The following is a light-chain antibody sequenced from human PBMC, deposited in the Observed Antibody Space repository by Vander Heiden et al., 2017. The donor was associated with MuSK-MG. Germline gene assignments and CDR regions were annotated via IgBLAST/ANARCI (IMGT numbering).Light chain of an antibody. CDR1: QSVSRN. J-gene: IGKJ2*01. CDR2: GAS. V-gene: IGKV3-15*01. Sequence: VLTQSSATPPLSPGERATLSCRASQSVSRNLAWYQQKPGQAPRLLNYGASTRATGIPARFSGSGSGTEFTLTISSLQSEDFAVYYCQQYNNWRVTFGQGTKLEIK. CDR3: QQYNNWRVT.